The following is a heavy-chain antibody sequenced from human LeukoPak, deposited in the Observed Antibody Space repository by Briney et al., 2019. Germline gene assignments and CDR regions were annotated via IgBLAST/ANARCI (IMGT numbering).Heavy chain of an antibody. V-gene: IGHV3-9*01. CDR3: AKGGSSSWYGYYYYGMDV. CDR1: GFTFSSYA. D-gene: IGHD6-13*01. Sequence: GGSLRLSCAASGFTFSSYAMSWVRQAPGKGLEWVSGISWNSGSIGYADSVKGRFTISRDNAKNSLYLQMNSLRAEDTALYYCAKGGSSSWYGYYYYGMDVWGQGTTVTVSS. CDR2: ISWNSGSI. J-gene: IGHJ6*02.